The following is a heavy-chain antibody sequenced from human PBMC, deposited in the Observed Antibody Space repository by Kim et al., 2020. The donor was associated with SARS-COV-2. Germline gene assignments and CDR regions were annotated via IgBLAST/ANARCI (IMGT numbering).Heavy chain of an antibody. CDR1: GFPFSSHW. CDR2: IKPDGSEI. CDR3: ARAGRVLNWI. Sequence: GGCLRLSCAASGFPFSSHWMSWIRQAPGKGLEWVANIKPDGSEISYVGSVKGRFTISRDNAKRSLYLQMNSLEAEDTAIYYCARAGRVLNWIWGRGTLVT. V-gene: IGHV3-7*01. J-gene: IGHJ4*01. D-gene: IGHD3-16*01.